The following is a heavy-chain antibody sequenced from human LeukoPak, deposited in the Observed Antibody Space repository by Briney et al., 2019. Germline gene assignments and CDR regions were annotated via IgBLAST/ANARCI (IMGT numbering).Heavy chain of an antibody. D-gene: IGHD4-11*01. Sequence: GGSLRLSCTASGFIFGDYAMSWVRQAPGKGLEWVGFIRTKTYGATTEYAASVKDRFTISRDDSKGIAYLQMNSLKTEDTAVYYCTTSGALHDYRACDIWGQGTVVTVSS. CDR3: TTSGALHDYRACDI. CDR1: GFIFGDYA. J-gene: IGHJ3*02. V-gene: IGHV3-49*04. CDR2: IRTKTYGATT.